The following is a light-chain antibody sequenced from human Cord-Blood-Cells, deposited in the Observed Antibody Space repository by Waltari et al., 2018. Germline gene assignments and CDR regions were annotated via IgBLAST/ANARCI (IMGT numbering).Light chain of an antibody. V-gene: IGKV2-28*01. J-gene: IGKJ5*01. CDR3: MQALQTPIT. CDR1: QSHLHSNGYNY. Sequence: DIVMTPSPLSLPVTPGEPASISCRSSQSHLHSNGYNYLDWYLQKPGQSPQLLIYLGSNRASGVPDRFSGSGSGTDFTLKISRVEAEDVGVYYCMQALQTPITFGQGTRLEIK. CDR2: LGS.